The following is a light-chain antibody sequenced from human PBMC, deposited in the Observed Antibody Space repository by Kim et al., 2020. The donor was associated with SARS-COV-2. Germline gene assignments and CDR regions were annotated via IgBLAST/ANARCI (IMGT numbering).Light chain of an antibody. Sequence: DIQMTQSPSSLSASIGDRVSINCRASRNIISYLNWYQQQSGKAPKLLISAASSLQSGVPSRFSGSGSETDFTLTINYLQPGDIAIYYCQQSFAIPYSFGQGTKLEI. CDR2: AAS. CDR3: QQSFAIPYS. V-gene: IGKV1-39*01. J-gene: IGKJ2*03. CDR1: RNIISY.